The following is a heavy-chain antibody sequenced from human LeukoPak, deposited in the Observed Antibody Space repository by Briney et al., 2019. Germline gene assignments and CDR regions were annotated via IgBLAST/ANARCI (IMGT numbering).Heavy chain of an antibody. CDR3: ARDHDSSGYSLAFDI. J-gene: IGHJ3*02. CDR1: GGSISSHY. CDR2: IYYSGST. D-gene: IGHD3-22*01. V-gene: IGHV4-59*11. Sequence: SETLSLTCTASGGSISSHYWSWIRQPPGKGLEWIGYIYYSGSTNYNPSLKSRVTISVDTSKNQFSLKLSSVTAADTAVYYCARDHDSSGYSLAFDIWGQGTMVTVSS.